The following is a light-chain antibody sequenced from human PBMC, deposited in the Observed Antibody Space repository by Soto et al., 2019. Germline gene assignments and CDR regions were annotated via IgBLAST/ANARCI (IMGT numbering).Light chain of an antibody. J-gene: IGKJ1*01. V-gene: IGKV3-11*01. Sequence: EVVLTQSPATLSLSPGERATLSCRASQSVSSYLAWYQQKPGQAPRLLISDASNRANGIPARSSGSGSRTDFTPTISSLGAEEFAVYYCQQRSNWPPWTLGQGTKVDIK. CDR1: QSVSSY. CDR3: QQRSNWPPWT. CDR2: DAS.